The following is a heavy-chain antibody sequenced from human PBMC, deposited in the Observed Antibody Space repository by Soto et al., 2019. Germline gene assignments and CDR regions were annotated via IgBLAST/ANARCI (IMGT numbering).Heavy chain of an antibody. Sequence: PSETLSLTCAVYGGSFSTYYWTWIRQPPGKGLEWIGEINHSGSTSYNSSLKSRATISADTSKNQFALKLSSVTAADTAVYYCARIKSHDYVWGSYRPFEYWGQGILVTVSS. J-gene: IGHJ4*02. CDR1: GGSFSTYY. D-gene: IGHD3-16*02. CDR3: ARIKSHDYVWGSYRPFEY. V-gene: IGHV4-34*01. CDR2: INHSGST.